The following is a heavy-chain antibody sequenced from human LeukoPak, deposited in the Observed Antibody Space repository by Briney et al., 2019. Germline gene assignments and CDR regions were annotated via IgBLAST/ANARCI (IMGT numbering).Heavy chain of an antibody. Sequence: GGSLRLSCAASGFSFSTYSMNWVRQAPGKGLEWVSSMSSNSAYIYYADSLKGRFTISRDNAKNSLYLQMNSLRDEDTAVYYCATDPGYCVGGTCYPIDYWGQGTLVTVSS. V-gene: IGHV3-21*03. CDR3: ATDPGYCVGGTCYPIDY. D-gene: IGHD2-15*01. CDR1: GFSFSTYS. CDR2: MSSNSAYI. J-gene: IGHJ4*02.